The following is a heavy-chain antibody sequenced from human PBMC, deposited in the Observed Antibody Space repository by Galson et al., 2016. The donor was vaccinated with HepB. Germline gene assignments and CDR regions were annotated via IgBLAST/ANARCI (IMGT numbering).Heavy chain of an antibody. CDR3: AREDGGSSSPNAFDI. J-gene: IGHJ3*02. Sequence: TLSLTCSVSGGSISSGGYSWSWIRQHPGKGLECIGYIYYSGRTYYNPSLKSRVTISVDTSNNQFSLEVSSVTAADTAVYFCAREDGGSSSPNAFDIWGQGTTVIVSS. CDR2: IYYSGRT. D-gene: IGHD6-13*01. CDR1: GGSISSGGYS. V-gene: IGHV4-31*03.